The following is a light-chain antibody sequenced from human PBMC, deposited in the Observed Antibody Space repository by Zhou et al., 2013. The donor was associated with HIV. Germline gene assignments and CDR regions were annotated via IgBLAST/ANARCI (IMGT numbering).Light chain of an antibody. V-gene: IGKV2-28*01. J-gene: IGKJ4*01. Sequence: EIVMTQSPLSLPVTPGEPASISCRSSQSLLHSNGYNYLDWYLQKPGQSPQLLVYLGSNRASGVPDRFSGSGSGTYFTLTISRVEAEDVGVYYCMQALQTPLTFGGGTKVEIK. CDR2: LGS. CDR1: QSLLHSNGYNY. CDR3: MQALQTPLT.